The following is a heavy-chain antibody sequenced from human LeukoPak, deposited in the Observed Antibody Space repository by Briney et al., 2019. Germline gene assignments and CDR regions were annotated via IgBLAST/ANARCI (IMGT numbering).Heavy chain of an antibody. CDR3: ARVLRAGSYGIVDWFDP. V-gene: IGHV1-2*02. D-gene: IGHD5-18*01. J-gene: IGHJ5*02. Sequence: ASVEVSCKASGYTFTGYYMHWVRQAPGQGLEWMGWINPNSGGTNYAQKFQGRVTMTRDTSISTAYMELSRLRSDDTAVYYCARVLRAGSYGIVDWFDPWGQGTLVTVSS. CDR2: INPNSGGT. CDR1: GYTFTGYY.